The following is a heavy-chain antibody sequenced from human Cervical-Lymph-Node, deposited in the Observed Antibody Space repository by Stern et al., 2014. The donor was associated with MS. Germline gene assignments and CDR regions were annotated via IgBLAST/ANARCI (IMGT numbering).Heavy chain of an antibody. CDR3: ARSEYYYDDSGYYYI. D-gene: IGHD3-22*01. Sequence: QVQLVESGADVKKPGASVKVSCKPSGYSFTAYYMQWVRQAPGQGLEWMGWINPNSGGTNYAQKFQGRVTISRDTSISTVYMELSRLRSDDTAVYYCARSEYYYDDSGYYYIWGQGTLVTVSS. V-gene: IGHV1-2*02. CDR1: GYSFTAYY. J-gene: IGHJ4*02. CDR2: INPNSGGT.